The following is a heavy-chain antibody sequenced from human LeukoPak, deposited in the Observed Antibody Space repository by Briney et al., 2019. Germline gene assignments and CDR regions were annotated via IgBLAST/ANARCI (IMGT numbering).Heavy chain of an antibody. CDR3: ARDEVTSETLGGYAFDI. CDR2: IWYDGSNK. V-gene: IGHV3-33*01. J-gene: IGHJ3*02. D-gene: IGHD1-1*01. CDR1: GFTFSSYG. Sequence: GALRLSCAASGFTFSSYGMNWVRQAPGKGLEWVAVIWYDGSNKYYADSVKGRFTISRDNSKNTLYLQMNSLRAEDTAVYYCARDEVTSETLGGYAFDIWGQGTMVTASS.